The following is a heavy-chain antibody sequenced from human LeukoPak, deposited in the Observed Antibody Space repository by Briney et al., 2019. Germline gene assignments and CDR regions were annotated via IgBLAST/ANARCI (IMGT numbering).Heavy chain of an antibody. CDR1: GGSFSGYY. Sequence: SETLSLTCAVYGGSFSGYYWSWIRQPPGKGLEWIGEINHSGSTNYNPSIKSRVTISVDTSKNQFSLKLSSVTAADTAVYYCARDGGSSWRLGEYYFDYWGQGTLVTVSS. J-gene: IGHJ4*02. V-gene: IGHV4-34*01. D-gene: IGHD6-13*01. CDR2: INHSGST. CDR3: ARDGGSSWRLGEYYFDY.